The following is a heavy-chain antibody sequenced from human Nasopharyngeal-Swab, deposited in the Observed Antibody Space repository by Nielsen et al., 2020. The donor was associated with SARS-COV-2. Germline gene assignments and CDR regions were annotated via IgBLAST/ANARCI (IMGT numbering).Heavy chain of an antibody. CDR2: ISAYNGNT. Sequence: ASVKVSCKASGYTFTSYAMNWVRQAPGQGLEWMGWISAYNGNTNYAQKLQGRVTMTTDTSTSTAYMELRSLRSDDTAVYYCARDVPYYDILTGYYVSGRDHFDYWGQGTLVTVSS. CDR1: GYTFTSYA. CDR3: ARDVPYYDILTGYYVSGRDHFDY. V-gene: IGHV1-18*01. J-gene: IGHJ4*02. D-gene: IGHD3-9*01.